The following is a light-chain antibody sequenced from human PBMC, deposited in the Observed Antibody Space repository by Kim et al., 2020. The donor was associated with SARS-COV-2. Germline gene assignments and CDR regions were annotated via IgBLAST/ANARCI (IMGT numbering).Light chain of an antibody. CDR1: TSNVGSNP. V-gene: IGLV1-44*01. CDR3: AAWDDSLNYV. CDR2: SNN. J-gene: IGLJ1*01. Sequence: PGQRVPVSCSGSTSNVGSNPVTWDRRLPGTAPKLLVYSNNQRPSGVPDRCSGSKSGTSASLAISGLQSEDEADYYCAAWDDSLNYVFGTGTKVTVL.